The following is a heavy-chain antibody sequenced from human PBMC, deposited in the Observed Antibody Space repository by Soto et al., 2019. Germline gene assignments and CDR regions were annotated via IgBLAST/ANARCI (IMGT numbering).Heavy chain of an antibody. CDR1: GYTFTSYD. J-gene: IGHJ6*03. CDR2: MNPNSGNT. CDR3: ARVSYSNYPCYYYYMDV. D-gene: IGHD4-4*01. Sequence: QVQLVQSGAEVKKPGASVKVSCKASGYTFTSYDINWVRQATGQGLEWMGWMNPNSGNTGYAQKFQGRVTMTRNTSISKAYMELSSLRSEDTAVYYCARVSYSNYPCYYYYMDVWGKGTTVTVSS. V-gene: IGHV1-8*01.